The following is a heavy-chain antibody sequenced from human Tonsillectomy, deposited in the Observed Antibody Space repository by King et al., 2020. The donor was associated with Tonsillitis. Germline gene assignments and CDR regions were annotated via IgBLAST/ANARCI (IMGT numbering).Heavy chain of an antibody. V-gene: IGHV3-30*01. CDR3: ARETDSTSGIYYYYYMDV. J-gene: IGHJ6*03. Sequence: VQLVESGGGVVQPGRSLRLSCAASGFTFSSYAMHWVRQAPGKGLEWVAVISYDGSNKYYADSVKGRFTISRDNSKNTLYLQMNSLRAEDTAVYYCARETDSTSGIYYYYYMDVWGKGTTVTVSS. CDR2: ISYDGSNK. CDR1: GFTFSSYA. D-gene: IGHD3-10*01.